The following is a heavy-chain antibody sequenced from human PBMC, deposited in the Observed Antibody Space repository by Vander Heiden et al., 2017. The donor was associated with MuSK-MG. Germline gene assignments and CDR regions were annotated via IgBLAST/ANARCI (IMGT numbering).Heavy chain of an antibody. V-gene: IGHV4-31*04. CDR3: APTRYRFFDF. D-gene: IGHD3-9*01. J-gene: IGHJ4*02. Sequence: QVRLQESGPGLVKPSETLSLGCAVSGGAISRGGYYWSWLRQHPGKGRAWIGYISCSGSTYYTPSLKSRITISVDTSKNQFSLKLTSGTAADTAVYYCAPTRYRFFDFWGQGTLVPVSS. CDR1: GGAISRGGYY. CDR2: ISCSGST.